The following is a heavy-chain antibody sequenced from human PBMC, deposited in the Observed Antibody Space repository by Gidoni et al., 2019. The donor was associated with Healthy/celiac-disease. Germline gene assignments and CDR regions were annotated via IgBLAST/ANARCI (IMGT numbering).Heavy chain of an antibody. D-gene: IGHD3-10*01. CDR3: ARDHSLTPWITMVQGVIGY. J-gene: IGHJ4*02. CDR1: GFTFSSYS. V-gene: IGHV3-21*01. CDR2: ISSSSSYI. Sequence: GFTFSSYSMNWVRQAPGKGLEWVSSISSSSSYIYYADSVKGRFTISRDNAKNSLYLQMNSLRAEDTAVYYCARDHSLTPWITMVQGVIGYWGQGTLVTVSS.